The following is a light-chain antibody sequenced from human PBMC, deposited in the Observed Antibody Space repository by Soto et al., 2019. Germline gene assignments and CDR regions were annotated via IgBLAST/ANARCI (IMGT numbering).Light chain of an antibody. Sequence: EMTQSPSSLSASVADRVTITCRASQSISNNLNWYQFKPGKAPKLLIYAASNLQSGVPSRFSGSGSGTDFALTISSLQPEDFATYFRQQSYGPPLPFGLGTKLENK. CDR3: QQSYGPPLP. CDR1: QSISNN. CDR2: AAS. V-gene: IGKV1-39*01. J-gene: IGKJ2*01.